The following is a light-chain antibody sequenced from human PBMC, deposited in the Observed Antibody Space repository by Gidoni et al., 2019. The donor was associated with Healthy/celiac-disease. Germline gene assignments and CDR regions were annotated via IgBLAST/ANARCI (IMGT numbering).Light chain of an antibody. CDR2: RDS. J-gene: IGLJ2*01. V-gene: IGLV3-9*01. CDR1: NIGSKN. CDR3: QVWDSSTGEV. Sequence: SYELTQPLSVSVALGQTARITCGGNNIGSKNVPWYQQKPGQAPVLVIYRDSNRPSGIPERFSGSNSGNTATLTISRAQAGDEADYYCQVWDSSTGEVFGGGTKLTVL.